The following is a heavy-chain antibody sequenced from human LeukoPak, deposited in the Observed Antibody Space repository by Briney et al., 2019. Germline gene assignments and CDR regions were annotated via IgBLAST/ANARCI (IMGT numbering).Heavy chain of an antibody. Sequence: XXQPPGKGLEWLGYVYNSGSTDYNPSLKSRVTISADTSKNQFSLKLSSVTAADTAVYYCVRDRELFYWGQGTLVTVSS. D-gene: IGHD1-7*01. J-gene: IGHJ4*02. CDR3: VRDRELFY. CDR2: VYNSGST. V-gene: IGHV4-59*01.